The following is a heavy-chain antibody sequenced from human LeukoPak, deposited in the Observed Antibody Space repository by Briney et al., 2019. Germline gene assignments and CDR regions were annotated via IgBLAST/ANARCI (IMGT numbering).Heavy chain of an antibody. D-gene: IGHD3-10*01. J-gene: IGHJ4*02. Sequence: GGSLRLSCAASGFTFSSYAMHWVRQAPGKGLEWVAVISYDGSNKYYADSVKGRFTISRDNSKNTLYLQMNSLRAEDTAVYYCAKSSITMVRGVMALYFDYWGQGTLVTVSS. V-gene: IGHV3-30*04. CDR2: ISYDGSNK. CDR1: GFTFSSYA. CDR3: AKSSITMVRGVMALYFDY.